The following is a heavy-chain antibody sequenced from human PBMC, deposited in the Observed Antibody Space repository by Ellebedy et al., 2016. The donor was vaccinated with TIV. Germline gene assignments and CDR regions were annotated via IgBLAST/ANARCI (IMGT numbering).Heavy chain of an antibody. CDR2: ISTRSSHT. Sequence: PGGSLRLSCAASGFSFSDHYMSWIRQAPGKGLEWISFISTRSSHTNYADSVKGRFTISRDNARNSLYLQMNSLRAEDTAVYYCATFRFNWNYFDSWGQGTLVTVPS. J-gene: IGHJ4*02. CDR1: GFSFSDHY. CDR3: ATFRFNWNYFDS. D-gene: IGHD1-20*01. V-gene: IGHV3-11*06.